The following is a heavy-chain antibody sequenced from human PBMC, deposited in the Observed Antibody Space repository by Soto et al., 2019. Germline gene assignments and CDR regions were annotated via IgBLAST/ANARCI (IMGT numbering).Heavy chain of an antibody. D-gene: IGHD3-10*01. Sequence: QVQLVQSGAEVKKPWASVKVSCKASGYTFTSYGISWVRQAPGQGLEWMGWISAYNGNTNYAQKLQGRVTMTTDTSTSTAYMELRSLRSDDTAVYYCAIDSLKYPGFGADDYYHYYMDVWGKGTTVTVSS. CDR3: AIDSLKYPGFGADDYYHYYMDV. CDR1: GYTFTSYG. J-gene: IGHJ6*03. V-gene: IGHV1-18*01. CDR2: ISAYNGNT.